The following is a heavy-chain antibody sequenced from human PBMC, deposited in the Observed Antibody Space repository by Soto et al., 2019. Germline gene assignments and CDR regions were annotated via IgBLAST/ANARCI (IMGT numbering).Heavy chain of an antibody. CDR2: ISYDGRIK. J-gene: IGHJ4*02. V-gene: IGHV3-30*04. D-gene: IGHD3-10*01. Sequence: QVQLVESGGGVFQPGRSLRLSCAASGFTFSSHSIQWVRQAPGKGLEWVAVISYDGRIKYYADSVKGRFTISRDNSKNTAYLQMNSLRAEDTGVFYCAREWSTSGDLDYWGQGTLVIVSS. CDR1: GFTFSSHS. CDR3: AREWSTSGDLDY.